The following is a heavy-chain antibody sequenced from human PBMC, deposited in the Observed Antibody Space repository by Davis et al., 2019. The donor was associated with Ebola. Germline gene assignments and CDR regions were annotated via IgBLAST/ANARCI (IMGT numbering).Heavy chain of an antibody. Sequence: PGGSLRLSCAASGFTFSKVWMNWVRQAPGKGLEWIGEINHSGRTFYNPSLKSRVTVSLDTSQNHFSLRLTSVTAADTAMYYCGGIRGQWLESWGQGSLVTVST. J-gene: IGHJ5*02. V-gene: IGHV4-34*08. CDR3: GGIRGQWLES. CDR2: INHSGRT. CDR1: GFTFSKVW. D-gene: IGHD6-19*01.